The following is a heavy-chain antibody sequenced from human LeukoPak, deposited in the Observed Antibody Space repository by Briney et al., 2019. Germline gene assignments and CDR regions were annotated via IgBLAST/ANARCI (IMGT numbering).Heavy chain of an antibody. D-gene: IGHD3-3*01. J-gene: IGHJ6*03. CDR1: GGSISGYY. CDR2: IYTSGST. V-gene: IGHV4-4*09. Sequence: SETLSLTCTVSGGSISGYYWSWIRQPPGKGLEWIGYIYTSGSTNYNPSLKSRVTISVDTSKNQFSLKLSSVTAADTAVYYCASGPLHYDFWSGMDVWGKGTTVTVSS. CDR3: ASGPLHYDFWSGMDV.